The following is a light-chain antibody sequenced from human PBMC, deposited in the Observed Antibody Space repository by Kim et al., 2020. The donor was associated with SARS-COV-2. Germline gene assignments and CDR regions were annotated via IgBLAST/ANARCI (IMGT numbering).Light chain of an antibody. V-gene: IGLV1-44*01. CDR2: SNN. Sequence: PGQRVTISCSGGSSNIGSNTVNWYQQLPGTAPKLLIYSNNQLPSGVPDRFSGSKSGTSASLAISGLQSEDEADYYCAAWDDSLNGVFGGGTQLTVL. CDR1: SSNIGSNT. CDR3: AAWDDSLNGV. J-gene: IGLJ3*02.